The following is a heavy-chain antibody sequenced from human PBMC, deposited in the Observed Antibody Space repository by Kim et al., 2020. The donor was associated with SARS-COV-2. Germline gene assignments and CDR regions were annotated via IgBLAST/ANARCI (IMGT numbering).Heavy chain of an antibody. CDR1: GYTFTSYD. CDR2: MDTNSGNT. Sequence: ASVKVSCKASGYTFTSYDINWVRQATGQGLEWMGWMDTNSGNTGYAQKFQGRVTMTRNTSISTAYMDLSSLRSEDTAVYYCARGPPVVRLGNWFDPWGQGTLVIVSS. CDR3: ARGPPVVRLGNWFDP. V-gene: IGHV1-8*01. D-gene: IGHD3-16*01. J-gene: IGHJ5*02.